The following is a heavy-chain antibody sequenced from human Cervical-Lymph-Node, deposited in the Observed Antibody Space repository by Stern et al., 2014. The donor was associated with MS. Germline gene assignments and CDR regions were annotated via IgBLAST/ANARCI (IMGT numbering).Heavy chain of an antibody. CDR1: GFTFDDYA. D-gene: IGHD4/OR15-4a*01. CDR2: INWNRGYI. V-gene: IGHV3-9*01. CDR3: VKVAYGDYYFDK. Sequence: EVQLVESGGGLVQPGRSLRLTCAASGFTFDDYAMHWVRQVPGKGLEWVSGINWNRGYINYADSVRGRFTISRDNAKNSLYLQMNSLRVEDTALYYCVKVAYGDYYFDKWGQGTLVTVSS. J-gene: IGHJ4*02.